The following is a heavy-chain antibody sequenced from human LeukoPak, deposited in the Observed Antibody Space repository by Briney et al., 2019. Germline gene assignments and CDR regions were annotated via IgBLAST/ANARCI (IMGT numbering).Heavy chain of an antibody. V-gene: IGHV5-51*01. CDR2: IYPGDSDT. J-gene: IGHJ6*02. Sequence: RAGESLKISCKGPGYSFTSYWIGWVRQMPGKGLEWMGIIYPGDSDTRYSPSFQGQVTISADKSISTAYLQWSSLKASDTAMYYCARQVMGTGGSWHSYYYYYYGMDVWGQGTTVTVSS. CDR3: ARQVMGTGGSWHSYYYYYYGMDV. CDR1: GYSFTSYW. D-gene: IGHD6-13*01.